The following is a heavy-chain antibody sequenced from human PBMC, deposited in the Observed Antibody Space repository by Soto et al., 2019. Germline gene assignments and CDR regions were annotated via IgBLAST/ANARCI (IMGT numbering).Heavy chain of an antibody. Sequence: GGSLRLSCAASGFTFSSYAMSWVRQAPGKGLEWVSAITGSGGSTYSADSVKGRFNISRDNSKNTLYLQMNSLRAEDTAVYYCAKSDYIWGSYRSDFDYWGQGTLVTVSS. CDR1: GFTFSSYA. J-gene: IGHJ4*02. V-gene: IGHV3-23*01. CDR2: ITGSGGST. CDR3: AKSDYIWGSYRSDFDY. D-gene: IGHD3-16*02.